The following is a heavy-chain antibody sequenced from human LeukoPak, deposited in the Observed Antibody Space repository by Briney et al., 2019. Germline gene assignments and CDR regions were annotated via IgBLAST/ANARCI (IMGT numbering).Heavy chain of an antibody. J-gene: IGHJ4*02. Sequence: GASVKVSCKTSGYAFTTYTVTWVRQAPGQGLEWMGWITPSNGNTNYAQTFQGRVTMTADTSTKTVYMDLRSLTSDDTAVYYCARDDSADGDYFAYWGQGTLVTVSS. D-gene: IGHD4-17*01. CDR1: GYAFTTYT. CDR3: ARDDSADGDYFAY. V-gene: IGHV1-18*01. CDR2: ITPSNGNT.